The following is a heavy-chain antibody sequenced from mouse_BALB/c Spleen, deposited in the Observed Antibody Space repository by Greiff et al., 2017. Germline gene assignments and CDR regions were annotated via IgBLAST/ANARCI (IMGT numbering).Heavy chain of an antibody. CDR2: IWSGGST. CDR1: GFPLNSYG. Sequence: VKVEESGPGLVQPSQSLSITCTVSGFPLNSYGVHWVRQSPGKGLEWLGVIWSGGSTYYNAAFISRLSISKDNSKSQVFFKMNSLQADDTAIYYCARNDGYYWYFDVWGAGTTVTVSS. D-gene: IGHD2-3*01. J-gene: IGHJ1*01. CDR3: ARNDGYYWYFDV. V-gene: IGHV2-2*01.